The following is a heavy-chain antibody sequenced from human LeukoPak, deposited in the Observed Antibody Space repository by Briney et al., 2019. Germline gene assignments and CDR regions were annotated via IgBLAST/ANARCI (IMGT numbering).Heavy chain of an antibody. CDR3: ARGTCVGINCYLPAAPFDF. Sequence: PSETLSLTCAVSVGSISNGDYYWTWIRQPPGKGVEWIGYIFSSGSASYNSSPKRLVTISLDTSKSQFSLKLTSLTATDTAVYFCARGTCVGINCYLPAAPFDFWGQGTLVTVSS. J-gene: IGHJ4*02. CDR1: VGSISNGDYY. CDR2: IFSSGSA. D-gene: IGHD2-21*02. V-gene: IGHV4-30-4*01.